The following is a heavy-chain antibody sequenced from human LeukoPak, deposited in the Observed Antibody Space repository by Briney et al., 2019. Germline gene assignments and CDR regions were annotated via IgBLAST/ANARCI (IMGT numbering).Heavy chain of an antibody. J-gene: IGHJ4*02. CDR1: GFTFSSFA. CDR2: ISAGGDMT. Sequence: PGGSLRLSCAASGFTFSSFAMSWVRQAPGKGLGWVSAISAGGDMTYYADSVKGRFTVSRDNSKNTLYLQMNSLRAEDTAVYYCAKDPGHSDYWGQGTLVTVSS. V-gene: IGHV3-23*01. CDR3: AKDPGHSDY.